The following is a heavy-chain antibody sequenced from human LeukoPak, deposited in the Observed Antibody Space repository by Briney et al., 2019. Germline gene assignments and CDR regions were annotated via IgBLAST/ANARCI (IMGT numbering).Heavy chain of an antibody. V-gene: IGHV1-24*01. Sequence: ASVKVSCKVSGASLSETSIHWVRQAPGQWLEWMGGFDPEDGESIFAQRFQGRFSMTEDTSTDAAYMELRGLRPEDTAVYYCATADKWEPLDYWGQGTLVAVSS. D-gene: IGHD1-26*01. CDR3: ATADKWEPLDY. CDR1: GASLSETS. CDR2: FDPEDGES. J-gene: IGHJ4*02.